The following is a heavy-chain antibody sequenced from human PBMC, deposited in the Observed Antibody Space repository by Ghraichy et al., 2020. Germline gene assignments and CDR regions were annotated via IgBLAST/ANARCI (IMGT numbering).Heavy chain of an antibody. Sequence: SETLSLTCAVYGGSFSGYYWSWIRQPPGKGLEWIGEINHSGSTNYNPSLKSRVTISVDTSKNQFSLKLSSVTAADTAVYYCARAQTGPRPGGRGYSSSWSDYWGQGTLVTVSS. CDR3: ARAQTGPRPGGRGYSSSWSDY. CDR2: INHSGST. CDR1: GGSFSGYY. J-gene: IGHJ4*02. V-gene: IGHV4-34*01. D-gene: IGHD6-13*01.